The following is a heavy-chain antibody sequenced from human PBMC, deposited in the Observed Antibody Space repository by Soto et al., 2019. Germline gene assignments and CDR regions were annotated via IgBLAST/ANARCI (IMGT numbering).Heavy chain of an antibody. Sequence: QVQLVESGGGVVQPGRSLRLSCAASGFTFSSYAMHWVRQAPDKGLEWVAVISYDGSNKYYADSVKGRFTISRDNSKNTLYLQMNSLRAEDTAVYYCARAPRISGAFDYWGQGTLVTVSS. CDR2: ISYDGSNK. CDR3: ARAPRISGAFDY. J-gene: IGHJ4*02. V-gene: IGHV3-30-3*01. D-gene: IGHD7-27*01. CDR1: GFTFSSYA.